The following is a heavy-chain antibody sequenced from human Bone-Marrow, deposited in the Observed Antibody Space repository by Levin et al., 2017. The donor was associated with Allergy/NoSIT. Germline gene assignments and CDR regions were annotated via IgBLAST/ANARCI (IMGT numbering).Heavy chain of an antibody. Sequence: GGSLRLSCAASGFTFSSYEMNWVRQAPGKGLEWVSYISSSGSTIYYADSVKGRFTISRDNAKNSLYLQMNSLRAEDTAVYYCAREWLLSFDYWCQGTLVTVSS. J-gene: IGHJ4*02. CDR1: GFTFSSYE. CDR2: ISSSGSTI. V-gene: IGHV3-48*03. D-gene: IGHD3-22*01. CDR3: AREWLLSFDY.